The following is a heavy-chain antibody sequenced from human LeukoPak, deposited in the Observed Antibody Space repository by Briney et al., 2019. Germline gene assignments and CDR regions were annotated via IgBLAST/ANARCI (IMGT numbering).Heavy chain of an antibody. CDR2: IYPGDSDT. CDR1: GYSFTSYW. J-gene: IGHJ5*02. V-gene: IGHV5-51*01. CDR3: ARHIGSRQGGNWFDP. D-gene: IGHD3-10*01. Sequence: GESLKISCRGSGYSFTSYWIGWVRQMPGKGLEWMGIIYPGDSDTRYSPSFQGQVTISADKSISTAYLQWSSLKASDTAMYYCARHIGSRQGGNWFDPWGQGTLVTVSS.